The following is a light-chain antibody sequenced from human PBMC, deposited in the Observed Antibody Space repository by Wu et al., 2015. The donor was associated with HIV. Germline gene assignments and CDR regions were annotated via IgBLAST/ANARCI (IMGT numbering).Light chain of an antibody. V-gene: IGKV3-15*01. CDR2: GTS. Sequence: EIVMTQSPATLSVSPGERVTLSCRASQSVSSNLAWYQQKPGQAPRLLFYGTSTRATGISARFSGSGSGTEFTLTISSMQPEDFAVYYCQQYNEWPRTFGQGTKVEIK. CDR3: QQYNEWPRT. CDR1: QSVSSN. J-gene: IGKJ1*01.